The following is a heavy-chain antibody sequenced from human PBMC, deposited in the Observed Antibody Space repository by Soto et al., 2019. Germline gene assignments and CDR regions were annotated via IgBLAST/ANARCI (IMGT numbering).Heavy chain of an antibody. D-gene: IGHD3-22*01. CDR1: GFTFSDYY. CDR2: ISKSASTI. Sequence: QVQLVESGGGLVKPGGSLRLSCAASGFTFSDYYMTWIRQAPGKGLECISYISKSASTIKYAESVKGRFTISRDNAKNSLSLQMNSLRAEDTAVYYCARVGCSGNFRYDGLDVWGQGTAVTVSS. CDR3: ARVGCSGNFRYDGLDV. J-gene: IGHJ6*02. V-gene: IGHV3-11*01.